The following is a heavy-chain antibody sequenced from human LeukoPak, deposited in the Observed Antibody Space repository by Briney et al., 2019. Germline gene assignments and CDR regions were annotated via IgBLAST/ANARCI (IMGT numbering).Heavy chain of an antibody. V-gene: IGHV1-69*05. J-gene: IGHJ4*02. D-gene: IGHD2-15*01. Sequence: GASVKVSCKASGGTFGSYAISWVRQAPGQGLEWMGRIIPIFGTANYAQKFQGRVTITTDESTSTAYMELSSLRSEDTAVYYCARDPPYCSGGSCLKFDYWGQGTLVTVSS. CDR1: GGTFGSYA. CDR3: ARDPPYCSGGSCLKFDY. CDR2: IIPIFGTA.